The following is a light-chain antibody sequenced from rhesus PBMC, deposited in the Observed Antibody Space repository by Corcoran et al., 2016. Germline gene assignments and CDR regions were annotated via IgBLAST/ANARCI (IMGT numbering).Light chain of an antibody. V-gene: IGKV1-25*01. J-gene: IGKJ1*01. CDR2: QAS. Sequence: DIQMTQSPSSLSASVGDRVTITCQASQGISNNLGWYQQKPGKFPNLLIYQASTLQSGVPSRFSGSGSGTDFTLTISNLQPEDFATYYCQHSYGTPWTFGQGTKVEIK. CDR1: QGISNN. CDR3: QHSYGTPWT.